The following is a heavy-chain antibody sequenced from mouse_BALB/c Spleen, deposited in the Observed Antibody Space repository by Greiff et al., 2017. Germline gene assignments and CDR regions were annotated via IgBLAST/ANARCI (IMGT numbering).Heavy chain of an antibody. D-gene: IGHD1-1*01. Sequence: VQLQQSGPELVKPGASVKMSCKASGYTFTDYVISWVKQRTGQGLEWIGEIYPGSGSTYYNEKFKGKATLTADKSSNTAYMQLGSLTSEDSAVYFCARGDYYYGSSYDWFAYWGQGTLVTVSA. CDR3: ARGDYYYGSSYDWFAY. CDR2: IYPGSGST. V-gene: IGHV1-77*01. J-gene: IGHJ3*01. CDR1: GYTFTDYV.